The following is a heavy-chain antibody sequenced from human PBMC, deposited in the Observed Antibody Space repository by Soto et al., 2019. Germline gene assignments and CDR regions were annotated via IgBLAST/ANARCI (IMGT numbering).Heavy chain of an antibody. CDR1: GVSFSAYY. Sequence: SETLSLTCDVYGVSFSAYYWSWIRQPPGKGLEWIGEINHSGSTNYNPSLKSRVTISVDTSKNQFSLKLSSVTAADTAVYYCARSGHLFDYWGQGTLVTVSS. CDR3: ARSGHLFDY. V-gene: IGHV4-34*01. CDR2: INHSGST. D-gene: IGHD3-10*01. J-gene: IGHJ4*02.